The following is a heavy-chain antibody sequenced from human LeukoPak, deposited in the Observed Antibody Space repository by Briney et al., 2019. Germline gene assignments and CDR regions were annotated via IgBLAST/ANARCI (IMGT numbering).Heavy chain of an antibody. V-gene: IGHV3-30*18. CDR2: ISYDGSNE. CDR3: AKDLRGSGSYYFDY. D-gene: IGHD3-10*01. CDR1: GFTFSNYG. J-gene: IGHJ4*02. Sequence: PGRSLRLSCAASGFTFSNYGTHWVRQAPGKGLEWVAVISYDGSNEYYADSVKGRFTISRDNSKNTLYLQMNSLRAEDTAVYYCAKDLRGSGSYYFDYWGQGTLVTVSS.